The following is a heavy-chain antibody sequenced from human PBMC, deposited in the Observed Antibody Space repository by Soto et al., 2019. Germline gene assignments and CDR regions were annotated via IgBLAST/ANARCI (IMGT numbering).Heavy chain of an antibody. CDR3: AKDRWASIAVAGNLDF. V-gene: IGHV3-23*01. D-gene: IGHD6-19*01. Sequence: EVQLLESGGGLVQPGGSLRLSCAASGFTFSSYAMSWVRQAPGKGLEWVSAISGSGGSTYYADSVKGRFTISRDNSKNTLYLQMNSLRAADTAVYYCAKDRWASIAVAGNLDFGGQGTLVTVSS. J-gene: IGHJ4*02. CDR2: ISGSGGST. CDR1: GFTFSSYA.